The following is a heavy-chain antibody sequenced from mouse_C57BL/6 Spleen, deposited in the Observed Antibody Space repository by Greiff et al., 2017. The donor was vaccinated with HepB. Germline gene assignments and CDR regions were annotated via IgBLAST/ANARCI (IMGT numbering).Heavy chain of an antibody. Sequence: VQLQQSGAELVKPGASVKLSCKASGYTFTSYWMQWVKQRPGQGLEWIGEIDPSDSYTNYNQKFKGKATLTVDTSSSTAYMQLSSLTSEDSAVYYCARSGPKGYFDVWGTGTTVTVSS. J-gene: IGHJ1*03. CDR2: IDPSDSYT. V-gene: IGHV1-50*01. CDR3: ARSGPKGYFDV. CDR1: GYTFTSYW. D-gene: IGHD3-1*01.